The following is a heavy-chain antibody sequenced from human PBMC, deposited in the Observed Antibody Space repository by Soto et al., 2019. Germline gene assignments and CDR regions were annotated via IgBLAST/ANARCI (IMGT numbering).Heavy chain of an antibody. CDR2: IRQDGSDK. CDR1: GFTFSSYW. D-gene: IGHD6-19*01. Sequence: EVQLVESGGGLVQPGGSLRLSCAASGFTFSSYWMSWVRQAPGKGLEWVANIRQDGSDKYYVDSVKGRFTISRDNSKTSLYLQMTSLRVDDTAVYYCASPQQWLGQRGDFDYWGQGTLVTVSS. J-gene: IGHJ4*02. CDR3: ASPQQWLGQRGDFDY. V-gene: IGHV3-7*05.